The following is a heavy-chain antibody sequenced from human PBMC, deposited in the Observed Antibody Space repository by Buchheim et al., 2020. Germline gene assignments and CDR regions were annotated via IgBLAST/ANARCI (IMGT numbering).Heavy chain of an antibody. Sequence: EVQLLESEGGLVQPGGSLRLSCAASGFTFSSYAMTWVRQAPGKGLEWVSGISDSGVSTYYADSVKGRFTISRDNAKNTLYLQMSSLRADDTAVYFCARGGGYNFDYWGQGTL. J-gene: IGHJ4*02. V-gene: IGHV3-23*01. D-gene: IGHD5-24*01. CDR1: GFTFSSYA. CDR3: ARGGGYNFDY. CDR2: ISDSGVST.